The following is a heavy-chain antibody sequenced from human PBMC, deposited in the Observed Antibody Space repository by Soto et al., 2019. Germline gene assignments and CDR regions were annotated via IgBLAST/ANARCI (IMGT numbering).Heavy chain of an antibody. J-gene: IGHJ4*02. CDR1: GGTFSSYT. V-gene: IGHV1-69*02. CDR3: ARSIGYCSGGSCSYFDY. D-gene: IGHD2-15*01. Sequence: ASVKVSCKASGGTFSSYTISWVRQAPGQGLEWMGRIIPILGIANYAQKFQGRVTITADKSTSTAYMELSSLRSEDTAVYYCARSIGYCSGGSCSYFDYWGQGTLVTVSS. CDR2: IIPILGIA.